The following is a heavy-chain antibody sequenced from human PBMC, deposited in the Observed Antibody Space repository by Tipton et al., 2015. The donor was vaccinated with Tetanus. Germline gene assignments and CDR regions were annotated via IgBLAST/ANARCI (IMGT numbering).Heavy chain of an antibody. CDR2: VYYNGNT. D-gene: IGHD2-2*01. J-gene: IGHJ4*02. CDR1: GGSISGSY. Sequence: LRLSCTVSGGSISGSYWNWIRQPPGKGLEWIGYVYYNGNTHYNPALKSRVTISVDTSKNQFSLKLSSVTAADTAIYYCAREVPVAGHFDSWGQGTLVTVSS. V-gene: IGHV4-59*01. CDR3: AREVPVAGHFDS.